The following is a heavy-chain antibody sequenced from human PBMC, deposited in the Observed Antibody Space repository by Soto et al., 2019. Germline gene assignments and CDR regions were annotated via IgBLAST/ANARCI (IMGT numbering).Heavy chain of an antibody. CDR3: TTDPSQHRGSGSYYAFDI. CDR2: IKSKTDGGTT. Sequence: GGSLRLSCAASGFTLSNAWMSWVRQAPGKGLEWVGRIKSKTDGGTTDYAAPVKGRFTISSYDSKNTLYLQINSLKSESTAVYYCTTDPSQHRGSGSYYAFDIWGQGTMVTVSS. D-gene: IGHD1-26*01. CDR1: GFTLSNAW. V-gene: IGHV3-15*01. J-gene: IGHJ3*02.